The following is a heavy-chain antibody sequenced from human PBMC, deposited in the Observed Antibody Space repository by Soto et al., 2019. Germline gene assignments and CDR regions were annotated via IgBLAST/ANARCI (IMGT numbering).Heavy chain of an antibody. J-gene: IGHJ4*02. CDR1: GFTFSSYG. V-gene: IGHV3-30*18. D-gene: IGHD6-19*01. CDR2: VSYDGSDK. CDR3: AKDREIALAGVWLN. Sequence: QVQLVESGGGVVQPGRSLRLSCAASGFTFSSYGMHWVRQAPGKGLEWVAIVSYDGSDKYYADSVKGRFTISRDNSKNTLYLQMNSLRAEDTAVYYCAKDREIALAGVWLNWGQGTLVTVSS.